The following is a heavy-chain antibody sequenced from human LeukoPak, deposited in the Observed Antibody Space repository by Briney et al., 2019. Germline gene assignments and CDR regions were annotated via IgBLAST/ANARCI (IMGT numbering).Heavy chain of an antibody. Sequence: GGSLRLSCAASGFTFSSYAMSWVRQAPGKGLEWVSAISGSGGSTYYADSVKGRFTISRDNSKNTLHLQMNSLRAEDTAVYYCARENYDFWSGYYPDTYYYYGMDVWGQGTTVTVSS. CDR2: ISGSGGST. J-gene: IGHJ6*02. D-gene: IGHD3-3*01. CDR1: GFTFSSYA. V-gene: IGHV3-23*01. CDR3: ARENYDFWSGYYPDTYYYYGMDV.